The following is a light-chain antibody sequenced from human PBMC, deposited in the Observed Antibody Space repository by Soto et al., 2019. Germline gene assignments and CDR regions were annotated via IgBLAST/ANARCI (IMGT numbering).Light chain of an antibody. V-gene: IGKV3-20*01. J-gene: IGKJ1*01. CDR2: GAS. Sequence: IVLTQSPGTVSLSPGERATLSCRASQSGSSSYLAWYQQRPGQAPRLLIFGASTRATGIPDMFSGSGSGTDFTLTISRLEPEDSAVYFCQHYGSSQWTFGQWTFGQGTKVEI. CDR1: QSGSSSY. CDR3: QHYGSSQWTFGQWT.